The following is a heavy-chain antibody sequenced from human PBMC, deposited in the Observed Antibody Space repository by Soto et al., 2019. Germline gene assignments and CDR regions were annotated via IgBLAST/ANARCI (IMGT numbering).Heavy chain of an antibody. CDR1: GFTFSSYA. J-gene: IGHJ4*02. Sequence: GGSLRLSCAASGFTFSSYAMHWVRQAPGKGLEWVAVISSDGSNKYYADSVKGRFTISRDNSKNTLYLQMNSLRAEDTAVYYCAKGLYSSGWDYFDYWGQGTLVTVSS. CDR2: ISSDGSNK. V-gene: IGHV3-30*18. D-gene: IGHD6-19*01. CDR3: AKGLYSSGWDYFDY.